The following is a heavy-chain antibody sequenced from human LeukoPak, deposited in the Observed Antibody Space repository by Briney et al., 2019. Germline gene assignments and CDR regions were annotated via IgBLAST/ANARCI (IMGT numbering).Heavy chain of an antibody. V-gene: IGHV4-34*01. D-gene: IGHD3-3*01. CDR1: GGSFSGYY. J-gene: IGHJ4*02. CDR3: ARHFGPHYFDY. Sequence: PSETLSLTCAVYGGSFSGYYWSWIRQPPGKGLEWIGEINHSGSTNYNPSLKSRVTLSVDTSKNQFSLKLSSVTAADTAVYYCARHFGPHYFDYWGQGTLVTVSS. CDR2: INHSGST.